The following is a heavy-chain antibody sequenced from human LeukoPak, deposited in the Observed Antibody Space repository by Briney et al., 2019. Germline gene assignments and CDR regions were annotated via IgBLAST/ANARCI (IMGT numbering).Heavy chain of an antibody. J-gene: IGHJ4*02. Sequence: SETLSLTCAVYGGSFSGYYWSWIRQPPGKGLEWIGEINHSGGTNYNPSLKSRVTISVDTSKNQFSLRLSSVTAADTAVYYCARGPDSSGYYYPAAVDYWGQGTLVTVSS. CDR3: ARGPDSSGYYYPAAVDY. D-gene: IGHD3-22*01. V-gene: IGHV4-34*01. CDR2: INHSGGT. CDR1: GGSFSGYY.